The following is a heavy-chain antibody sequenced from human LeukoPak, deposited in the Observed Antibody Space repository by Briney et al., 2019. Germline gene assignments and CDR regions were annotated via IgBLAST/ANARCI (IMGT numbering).Heavy chain of an antibody. J-gene: IGHJ4*02. V-gene: IGHV4-39*01. CDR2: IYHSGST. CDR3: ARHEVAMADTAY. Sequence: SETLSLTCTVSGGSISRSLYYWGWIRQPPGKGLEWIGSIYHSGSTYYNPFLKSRVTIAVDTSKNQFTLKLSSVTAADTAVYYCARHEVAMADTAYWGQGILVTVSS. CDR1: GGSISRSLYY. D-gene: IGHD6-19*01.